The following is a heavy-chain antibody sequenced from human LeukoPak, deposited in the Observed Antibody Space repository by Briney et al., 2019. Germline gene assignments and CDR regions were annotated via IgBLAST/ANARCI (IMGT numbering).Heavy chain of an antibody. Sequence: SVKVSCKASGGTFSSYAISWVRQAPGQGLEWMGGIIPIFGTANYAQKFQGRVTIATDESTSTAYMELSSLRSEDTAVYYCASTAAAGDYFDYWGQGTLVTVSS. CDR3: ASTAAAGDYFDY. D-gene: IGHD6-13*01. CDR1: GGTFSSYA. CDR2: IIPIFGTA. V-gene: IGHV1-69*05. J-gene: IGHJ4*02.